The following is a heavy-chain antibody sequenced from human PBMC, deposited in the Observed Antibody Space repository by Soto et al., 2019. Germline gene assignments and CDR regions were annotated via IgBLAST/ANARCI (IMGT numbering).Heavy chain of an antibody. D-gene: IGHD3-3*01. V-gene: IGHV3-21*01. J-gene: IGHJ6*02. Sequence: PGGSLRLSCAASGFTFSSYSMNWVRQAPGKGLEWVSSISSSSSYIYYADSVKGRFTISRDNAKNSLYLQMNSLRAEDTAVYYCARDQQINTYYDFWSGYYDYYYYYGMDVWGQGTTVTVSS. CDR1: GFTFSSYS. CDR3: ARDQQINTYYDFWSGYYDYYYYYGMDV. CDR2: ISSSSSYI.